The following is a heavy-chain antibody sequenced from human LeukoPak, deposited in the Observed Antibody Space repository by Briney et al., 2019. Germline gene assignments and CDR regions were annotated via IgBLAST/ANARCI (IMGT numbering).Heavy chain of an antibody. D-gene: IGHD3-3*01. CDR2: ISSRSSYI. J-gene: IGHJ4*02. Sequence: GGSLRLSCAASGFTFSSYNMKWVRQAPGKGLEWVSSISSRSSYIFYADSVKGRFTISRDNDKKSLYLQMNSLRAEDTAVYYCASGVNYFDYWGQGTLVTVSS. CDR1: GFTFSSYN. V-gene: IGHV3-21*01. CDR3: ASGVNYFDY.